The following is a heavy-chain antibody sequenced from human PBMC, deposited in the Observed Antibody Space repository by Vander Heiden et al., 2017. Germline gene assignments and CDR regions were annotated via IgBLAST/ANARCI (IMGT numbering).Heavy chain of an antibody. CDR3: ARDYDSSGYYFPPSDY. V-gene: IGHV3-33*01. J-gene: IGHJ4*02. CDR1: GFTFSSYG. CDR2: MWYDGSNK. Sequence: QVQLVESGGGVVQPGRSLRLSCAASGFTFSSYGMHWVRQAPGKGLEWVAVMWYDGSNKYYADSVKGRFTISRDNSKNTLYLQMNSLRAEDTAVYYCARDYDSSGYYFPPSDYWGQGTLVTVSS. D-gene: IGHD3-22*01.